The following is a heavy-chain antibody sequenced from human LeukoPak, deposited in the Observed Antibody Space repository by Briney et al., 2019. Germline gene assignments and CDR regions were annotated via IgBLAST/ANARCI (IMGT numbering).Heavy chain of an antibody. V-gene: IGHV3-21*04. CDR2: ISSSSSYI. J-gene: IGHJ3*02. CDR1: GFTFSSYS. CDR3: AKSSTHRYNWKSGQLHDTFDI. D-gene: IGHD1-20*01. Sequence: GGSLRLSCAASGFTFSSYSMNWVRQAPGKGLEWVSSISSSSSYIYYADSVKGRFTISRDNAKNSLYLQMNSLRADDTAVYYCAKSSTHRYNWKSGQLHDTFDIWGQGTMVTVSS.